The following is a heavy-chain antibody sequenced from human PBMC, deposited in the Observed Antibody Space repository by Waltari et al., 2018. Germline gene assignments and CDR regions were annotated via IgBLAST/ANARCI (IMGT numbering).Heavy chain of an antibody. D-gene: IGHD3-10*01. J-gene: IGHJ5*02. V-gene: IGHV1-69*08. CDR3: ARVSYRGNGFDP. CDR1: GGTFSSYA. CDR2: IIPIFGTA. Sequence: QVPLVQSGAEVKKPGSSVKVSCKASGGTFSSYAISWVRQAPGQGLEWMGRIIPIFGTANYAQKCQGRGTVTADKSTSTAYMELSSLRSEDTAWYYCARVSYRGNGFDPWGQGTLVTVSS.